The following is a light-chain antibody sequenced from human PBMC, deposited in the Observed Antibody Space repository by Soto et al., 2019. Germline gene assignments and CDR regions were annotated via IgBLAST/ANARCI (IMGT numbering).Light chain of an antibody. CDR3: LQDYNYPWT. CDR2: ATT. Sequence: AIQMTQSPSSLSASVGDRVTITCRASQGIRNDLGWYQQKPGKAPKLLIYATTSLQSGVPRRFSGSGSGTNFTLTISRLQPEDFATYYCLQDYNYPWTFGQGTKVEIK. CDR1: QGIRND. V-gene: IGKV1-6*01. J-gene: IGKJ1*01.